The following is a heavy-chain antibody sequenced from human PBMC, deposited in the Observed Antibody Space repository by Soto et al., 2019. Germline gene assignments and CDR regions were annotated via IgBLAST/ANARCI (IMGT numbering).Heavy chain of an antibody. CDR1: GFSVSSNY. V-gene: IGHV3-53*04. D-gene: IGHD3-10*01. CDR3: ATRSVAAPR. J-gene: IGHJ4*02. Sequence: EVQLVESGGGLVQPGGSLRLSCAASGFSVSSNYMSWVRQAPGKGLECVSLIYSGGSTYYAASVKGRFTISRHNFNNTPYLQMNRLRSVDTAVYYCATRSVAAPRWVQGTLVTVSS. CDR2: IYSGGST.